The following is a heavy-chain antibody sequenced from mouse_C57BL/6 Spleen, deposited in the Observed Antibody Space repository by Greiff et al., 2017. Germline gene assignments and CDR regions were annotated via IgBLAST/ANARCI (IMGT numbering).Heavy chain of an antibody. CDR2: INPGSGGT. CDR3: ARGGNYWYFDV. J-gene: IGHJ1*03. CDR1: GYAFTNYL. D-gene: IGHD2-1*01. V-gene: IGHV1-54*01. Sequence: VQRVESGAELVRPGTSVKVSCKASGYAFTNYLIEWVKQRPGQGLEWIGVINPGSGGTNYNEKFKGKATLTADKSSSTAYMQLSSLTSEDSAVYFCARGGNYWYFDVWGTGTTVTVSS.